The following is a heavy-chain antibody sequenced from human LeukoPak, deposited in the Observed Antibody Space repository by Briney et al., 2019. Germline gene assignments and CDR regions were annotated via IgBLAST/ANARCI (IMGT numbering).Heavy chain of an antibody. V-gene: IGHV4-59*08. CDR3: ARGEIGDFDS. D-gene: IGHD3-10*01. J-gene: IGHJ4*02. CDR1: GGSISSDY. Sequence: PSETLSLTCTVSGGSISSDYWQWIRQPPGKGLEWVGYIYNSGTHHYNSSLKSRVNISIDTSKNQFSLKLASVTAADTAVYYCARGEIGDFDSWGQGILVIVSA. CDR2: IYNSGTH.